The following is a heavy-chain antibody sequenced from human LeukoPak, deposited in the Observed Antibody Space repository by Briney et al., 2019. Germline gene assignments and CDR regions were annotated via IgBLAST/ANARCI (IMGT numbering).Heavy chain of an antibody. CDR3: ARVGDHFHWNLDL. V-gene: IGHV3-53*01. J-gene: IGHJ2*01. CDR2: IYSGATT. Sequence: GGSLRLSCAASGFTVSTKYMNRVRQAPGKGLEWVSIIYSGATTYYADSVKSRFTISRDTSKNTLSLQMNSLRAEDTAVYFCARVGDHFHWNLDLWGRGTLVSVSS. CDR1: GFTVSTKY. D-gene: IGHD3-3*02.